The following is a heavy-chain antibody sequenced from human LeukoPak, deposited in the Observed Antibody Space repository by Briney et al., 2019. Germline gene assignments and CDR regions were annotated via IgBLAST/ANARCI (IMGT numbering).Heavy chain of an antibody. CDR1: GFTFNNYG. Sequence: GGSLRLSCAASGFTFNNYGLIWVCQAPGKGLEWGLAISGSGGSTYYADSVKGRFTISRDNSKHTLYLQLNSLRAEDTAVYYCAKEVQLERGYAFDIWGQGTMVTVSS. J-gene: IGHJ3*02. CDR3: AKEVQLERGYAFDI. V-gene: IGHV3-23*01. CDR2: ISGSGGST. D-gene: IGHD1-1*01.